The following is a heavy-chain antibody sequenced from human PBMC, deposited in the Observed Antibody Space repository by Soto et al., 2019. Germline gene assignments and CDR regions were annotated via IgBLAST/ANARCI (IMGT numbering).Heavy chain of an antibody. CDR3: ARELEDIVVGNNPYYYYYYMDV. D-gene: IGHD2-2*01. V-gene: IGHV1-3*01. Sequence: GASVKVSCKASGYTFTSYAMHWVRQAPGQRLEWMGWINAGNGNTKYAQKLQGRVTITADKSTSTAYMELSSLRSEDTAVYYCARELEDIVVGNNPYYYYYYMDVWGKGTTVTVSS. CDR1: GYTFTSYA. J-gene: IGHJ6*03. CDR2: INAGNGNT.